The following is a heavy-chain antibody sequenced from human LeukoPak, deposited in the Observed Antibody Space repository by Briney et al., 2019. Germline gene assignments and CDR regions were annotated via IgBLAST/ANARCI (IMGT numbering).Heavy chain of an antibody. V-gene: IGHV3-23*01. CDR2: ISGSGGST. D-gene: IGHD3-10*01. CDR3: AKALWSEYYYYYMDV. CDR1: GFTFSSYA. Sequence: GGSLRLSCAASGFTFSSYAMSWVRQAPGKGLEWVSAISGSGGSTYYADSVKGRFTISRDNSKNTLYLQMNSLRAEDTAEYYCAKALWSEYYYYYMDVWGKGTTVTVSS. J-gene: IGHJ6*03.